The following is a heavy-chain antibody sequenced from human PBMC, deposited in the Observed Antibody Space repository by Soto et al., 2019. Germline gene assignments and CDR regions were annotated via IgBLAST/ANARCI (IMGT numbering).Heavy chain of an antibody. D-gene: IGHD1-20*01. V-gene: IGHV3-72*01. CDR1: GLTFSDHY. Sequence: EVQLVESGGGLVQPGGSLRLSCAVSGLTFSDHYMGWVRKAPGKGLDWVGRSRDRVHSYSTEYAASVKGRFTISRDDSRNSLYLQMNSLKMEDTAVFYCVSLWSVTGSRDYWGRGTLVTVSS. CDR3: VSLWSVTGSRDY. CDR2: SRDRVHSYST. J-gene: IGHJ4*02.